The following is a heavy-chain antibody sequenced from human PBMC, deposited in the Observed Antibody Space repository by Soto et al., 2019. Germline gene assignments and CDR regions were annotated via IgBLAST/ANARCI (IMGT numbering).Heavy chain of an antibody. CDR2: ISYDGSNK. V-gene: IGHV3-30*18. D-gene: IGHD3-22*01. CDR1: GFTFSSYG. J-gene: IGHJ6*02. CDR3: ANGYYYDSSGWYQDYYYGMDV. Sequence: GGSLRLSCAASGFTFSSYGMHWVRQAPGKGLEWVAVISYDGSNKYYADSVKGRFTISRDNSKNTLYLQMNSLRAEDTAVYYCANGYYYDSSGWYQDYYYGMDVWGQGTTVTVSS.